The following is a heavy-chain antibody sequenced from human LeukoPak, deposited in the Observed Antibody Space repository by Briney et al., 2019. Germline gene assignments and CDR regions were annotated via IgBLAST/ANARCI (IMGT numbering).Heavy chain of an antibody. CDR2: IKQDGSEK. CDR3: ARGPNKVWSGYYTGGPDPLVVGYYMDV. D-gene: IGHD3-3*01. Sequence: PGGSLRLSCAASGFTFSSYSMNWVRQAPGKGLEWVANIKQDGSEKYYVDSVKGRFTISRDNAKNSLYLQMNSLRAEDTAVYYCARGPNKVWSGYYTGGPDPLVVGYYMDVWGKGTTVTVSS. CDR1: GFTFSSYS. J-gene: IGHJ6*03. V-gene: IGHV3-7*01.